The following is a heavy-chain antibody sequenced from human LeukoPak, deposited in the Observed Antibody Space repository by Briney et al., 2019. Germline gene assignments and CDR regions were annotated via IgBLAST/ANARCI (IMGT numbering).Heavy chain of an antibody. D-gene: IGHD1-26*01. CDR1: GFTSSSYA. CDR3: AKFAWELVPDY. Sequence: GGSLRLSCADTGFTSSSYAMSWVRQAPGKGLEWVSAISGSGGSTYYADSVKGRFTISRDNSKNTMYLQMNSLRAEDTAVYYCAKFAWELVPDYWGQGTLVTVSS. V-gene: IGHV3-23*01. CDR2: ISGSGGST. J-gene: IGHJ4*02.